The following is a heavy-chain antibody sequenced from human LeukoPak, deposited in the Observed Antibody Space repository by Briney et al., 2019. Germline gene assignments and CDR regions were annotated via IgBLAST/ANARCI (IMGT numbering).Heavy chain of an antibody. CDR1: GGSFSGYY. CDR2: INHSGST. CDR3: ARRGRYCSGGSCFIGLFDP. J-gene: IGHJ5*02. V-gene: IGHV4-34*01. D-gene: IGHD2-15*01. Sequence: KPSETLSLTCAVYGGSFSGYYWSWIRQPPGKGLEWIGEINHSGSTNYNPSLKSRVTISVDTSKNQFSLKLSSVTAADTAVYYCARRGRYCSGGSCFIGLFDPWGQGTLVTVSS.